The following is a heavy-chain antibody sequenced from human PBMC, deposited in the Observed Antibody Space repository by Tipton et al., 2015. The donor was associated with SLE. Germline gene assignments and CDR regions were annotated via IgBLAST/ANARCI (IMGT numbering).Heavy chain of an antibody. J-gene: IGHJ4*02. CDR3: ARLRGKHLWSAVDF. CDR1: GGSFSGYY. CDR2: IYYSGST. V-gene: IGHV4-34*01. Sequence: TLSLTCAVYGGSFSGYYWSWIRQPPGKGLEWIGSIYYSGSTYYNPSLKSRVTISVDTSKNQLSLKLSSVTAADTAVYYCARLRGKHLWSAVDFWGQGTLVTVSS. D-gene: IGHD5-18*01.